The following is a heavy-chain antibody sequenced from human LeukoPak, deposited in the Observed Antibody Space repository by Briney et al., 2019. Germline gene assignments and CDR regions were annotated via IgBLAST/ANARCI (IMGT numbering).Heavy chain of an antibody. V-gene: IGHV4-59*12. CDR1: GGSISSYY. CDR2: IYYSGST. D-gene: IGHD3-3*01. J-gene: IGHJ5*02. CDR3: AIDFWSGYYTGLFP. Sequence: SETLSLTCTVSGGSISSYYWSWIRQPPGKGLEWIGYIYYSGSTNYNPSLKSRVTISVDTSKNQFSLKLSSVTAADTAVYYCAIDFWSGYYTGLFPWGQGTLVTVSS.